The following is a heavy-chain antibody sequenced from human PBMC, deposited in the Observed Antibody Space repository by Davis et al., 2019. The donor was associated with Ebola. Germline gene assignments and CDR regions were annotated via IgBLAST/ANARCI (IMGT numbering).Heavy chain of an antibody. Sequence: GSPKTPLKASWYLFPPSLLDRVRQMPAKGLQCTGIFFPGDSDTRYNPSFQGQVTISADKSMDTAYLQWSSLKASDTAMYYCARRGYSGLSSGMDVWGKGTTVTVSS. V-gene: IGHV5-51*01. CDR1: WYLFPPSL. CDR3: ARRGYSGLSSGMDV. J-gene: IGHJ6*04. CDR2: FFPGDSDT. D-gene: IGHD5-12*01.